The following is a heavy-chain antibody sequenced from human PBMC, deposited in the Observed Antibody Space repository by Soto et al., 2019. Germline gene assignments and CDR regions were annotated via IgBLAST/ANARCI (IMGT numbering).Heavy chain of an antibody. Sequence: ASVKVSCKASGYTFTGYYMQWVRQAPGQGLEWMGWMNPNSGATNYAQKFRGWVSMTRDMSISTAYMELSRLKPDDTAVYYCARDRKGTTVITSGLYGMDVWGQGTTVTVSS. D-gene: IGHD4-4*01. V-gene: IGHV1-2*04. CDR3: ARDRKGTTVITSGLYGMDV. J-gene: IGHJ6*02. CDR1: GYTFTGYY. CDR2: MNPNSGAT.